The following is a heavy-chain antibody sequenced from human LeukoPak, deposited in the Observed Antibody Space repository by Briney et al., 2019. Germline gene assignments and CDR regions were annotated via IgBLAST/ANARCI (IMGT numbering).Heavy chain of an antibody. CDR3: AKEADITYYDSSGYHTNYDY. V-gene: IGHV3-23*01. CDR2: LSGSGGST. J-gene: IGHJ4*02. D-gene: IGHD3-22*01. CDR1: GFPFSSYG. Sequence: PGGSLRLSCAASGFPFSSYGMSWVRQAPGKGLEWVSTLSGSGGSTYYADSLKGQFTISRDNSKNTLYLQMNSLRAEDTAVYYCAKEADITYYDSSGYHTNYDYWGQGTLVTVSS.